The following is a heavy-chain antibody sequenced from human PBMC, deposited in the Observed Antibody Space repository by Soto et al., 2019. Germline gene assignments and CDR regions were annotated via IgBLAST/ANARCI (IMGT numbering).Heavy chain of an antibody. CDR1: GFTFSTYG. V-gene: IGHV3-30*18. CDR3: AKDSYYGSGNYYIFQY. D-gene: IGHD3-10*01. CDR2: ISSDENDK. Sequence: QVQLVESGGGVVQPGRSLRLSCAASGFTFSTYGMHWVRQAPGKGLEWVAVISSDENDKQYADSVKGRFTIFRDNYRNTLYLQMNSLRAEDTAVYYCAKDSYYGSGNYYIFQYWGQGTLVTVS. J-gene: IGHJ4*02.